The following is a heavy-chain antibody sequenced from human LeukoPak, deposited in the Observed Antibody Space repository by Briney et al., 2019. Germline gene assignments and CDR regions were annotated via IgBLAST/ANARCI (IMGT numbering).Heavy chain of an antibody. CDR1: GGSFSGYY. CDR2: INHSGST. J-gene: IGHJ6*03. V-gene: IGHV4-34*01. D-gene: IGHD6-6*01. CDR3: ARGVAARHYYYYYMDV. Sequence: SETLSLTCAVYGGSFSGYYWSWIRQPPGKGLEWIGEINHSGSTNYNPSLKSRVTISVDTSKNQFSLKLSSVTAADTAVYYCARGVAARHYYYYYMDVWGKGTTVPVSS.